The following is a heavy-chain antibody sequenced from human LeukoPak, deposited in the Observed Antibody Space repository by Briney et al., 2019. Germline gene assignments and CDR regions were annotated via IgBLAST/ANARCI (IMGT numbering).Heavy chain of an antibody. CDR2: IFPSSGEI. D-gene: IGHD3-10*01. Sequence: GGSLRLSCVASGFTFSTFAMIWVRQPPGKGLEWVSSIFPSSGEIHYADSVRGRFTISRDNSKSTLSLQMNSLRAEDTAVYYCARVYQGVSLFDGIDYWGQGTLVTVSS. J-gene: IGHJ4*02. V-gene: IGHV3-23*01. CDR1: GFTFSTFA. CDR3: ARVYQGVSLFDGIDY.